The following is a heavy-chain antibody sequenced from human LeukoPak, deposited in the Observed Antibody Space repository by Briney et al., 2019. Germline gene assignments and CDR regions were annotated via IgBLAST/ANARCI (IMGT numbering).Heavy chain of an antibody. J-gene: IGHJ4*02. V-gene: IGHV3-23*01. CDR2: ISNNGGYT. CDR3: ARELVGFDWLPACGY. D-gene: IGHD3-9*01. CDR1: GFTFSSSA. Sequence: HPGGSLRLSCAASGFTFSSSAMSWVRQAPGKGLEWVSAISNNGGYTYYADSVKGRFTISRDNSKNTLYLQMNSLRAEDTAVYYCARELVGFDWLPACGYWGQGTLVTVSS.